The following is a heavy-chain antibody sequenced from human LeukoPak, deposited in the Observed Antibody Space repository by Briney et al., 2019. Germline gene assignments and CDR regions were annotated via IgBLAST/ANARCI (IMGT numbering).Heavy chain of an antibody. CDR2: IRYDGSNE. V-gene: IGHV3-30*02. Sequence: GGSLRLSCAASGFSFSGYGMHWVRQAPGKGLEWVAFIRYDGSNEYYADSVKGRFTISRDKSKNTLSLQMNGLRVEDTAVYYCAKNRRWLQFRYYYYYMDVWGKGTTVTVSS. J-gene: IGHJ6*03. CDR1: GFSFSGYG. D-gene: IGHD5-24*01. CDR3: AKNRRWLQFRYYYYYMDV.